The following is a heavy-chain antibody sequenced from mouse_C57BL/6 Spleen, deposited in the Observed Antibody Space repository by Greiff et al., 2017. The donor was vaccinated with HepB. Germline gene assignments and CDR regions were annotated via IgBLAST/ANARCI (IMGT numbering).Heavy chain of an antibody. CDR2: IDPSDSYT. D-gene: IGHD2-1*01. V-gene: IGHV1-50*01. Sequence: VQLQQPGAELVKPGASVKLSCKASGYTFTSYWMQWVKQRPGQGLEWIGEIDPSDSYTNDNQKFKGKATLTVDTSSSTAYMQLSSLTSEDSAVDYCARGGYGNYDVWGTGTTVTVSS. J-gene: IGHJ1*03. CDR1: GYTFTSYW. CDR3: ARGGYGNYDV.